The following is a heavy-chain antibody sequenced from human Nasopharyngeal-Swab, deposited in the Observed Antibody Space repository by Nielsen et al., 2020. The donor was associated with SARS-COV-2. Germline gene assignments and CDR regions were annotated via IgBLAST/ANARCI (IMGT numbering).Heavy chain of an antibody. V-gene: IGHV1-46*01. CDR1: GYTFTSYY. CDR3: ARQVISYPQYSSSWYYYYYGMDV. Sequence: ASVKVSCKASGYTFTSYYMHWVRQAPGQGLEWMGIINPSGGSTSYAQKFQGRVTMTRDTSTSTVYMELSSLRSEDTAVYYCARQVISYPQYSSSWYYYYYGMDVWGQGTTVTVSS. J-gene: IGHJ6*02. CDR2: INPSGGST. D-gene: IGHD6-13*01.